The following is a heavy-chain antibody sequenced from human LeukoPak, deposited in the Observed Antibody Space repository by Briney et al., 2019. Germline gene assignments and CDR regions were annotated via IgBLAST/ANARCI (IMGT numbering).Heavy chain of an antibody. CDR2: ISSSGGTT. CDR1: GFTFSSYE. Sequence: GGSLRLSCAASGFTFSSYEMNWVRQAPGKGLEWVSYISSSGGTTYYADSVKGRFTISRDNSKNTLYLQMNSLRAEDTALYYCAKAPPPYCGGGSCFDAFDIWGQGTMVTVSS. D-gene: IGHD2-15*01. J-gene: IGHJ3*02. CDR3: AKAPPPYCGGGSCFDAFDI. V-gene: IGHV3-23*01.